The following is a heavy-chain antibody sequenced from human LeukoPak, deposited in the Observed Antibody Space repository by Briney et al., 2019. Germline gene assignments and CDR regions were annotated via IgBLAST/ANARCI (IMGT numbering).Heavy chain of an antibody. CDR2: TKEDGSEK. V-gene: IGHV3-7*05. CDR1: GFSFSDNW. CDR3: AKYFRADSGNYYRSFDY. J-gene: IGHJ4*02. D-gene: IGHD1-26*01. Sequence: GGSLRLSCAASGFSFSDNWMSWVRQAPGKGLEWVANTKEDGSEKNYVDSVKGRFTISRDNAKNSLYLQMISLRAEDTAVYYCAKYFRADSGNYYRSFDYWGQGTLVTVSS.